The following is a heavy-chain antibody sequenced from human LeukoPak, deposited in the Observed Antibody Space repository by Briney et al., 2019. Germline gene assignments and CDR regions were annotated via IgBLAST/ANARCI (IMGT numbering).Heavy chain of an antibody. CDR2: IYYSGST. V-gene: IGHV4-31*03. D-gene: IGHD3-16*01. J-gene: IGHJ4*02. Sequence: SQTLSLTCTVSGGSISSGGYYWSSIRQHPGKGLEWIGYIYYSGSTYYNPSLKSRVTISVDTSKNQFSLKLSSVTAADTAVYYCARDDGGSSSRFDYWGQGTLVTVSS. CDR1: GGSISSGGYY. CDR3: ARDDGGSSSRFDY.